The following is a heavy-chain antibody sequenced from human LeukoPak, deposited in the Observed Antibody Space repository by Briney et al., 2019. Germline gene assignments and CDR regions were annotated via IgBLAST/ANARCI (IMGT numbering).Heavy chain of an antibody. Sequence: GGSLRLSCAASGFTFSSYWMRWVRQAPGKGLEWVANIKQDGSEKYYVDSVEGRFTISRDNAKNSLYLQMNSLRAEDTAVYYCTTGAIARDWFDPWGQGTLVTVSS. J-gene: IGHJ5*02. CDR1: GFTFSSYW. CDR2: IKQDGSEK. V-gene: IGHV3-7*01. CDR3: TTGAIARDWFDP. D-gene: IGHD2-2*01.